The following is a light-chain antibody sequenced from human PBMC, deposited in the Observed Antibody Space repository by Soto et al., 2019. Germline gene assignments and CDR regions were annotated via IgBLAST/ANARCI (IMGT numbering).Light chain of an antibody. J-gene: IGLJ7*01. V-gene: IGLV2-14*01. CDR3: ATWDDSLNAAV. Sequence: QSALTQPASVSGSPGQSITISCTGTSSDVGGYNFVSWYQQHPGKAPKLLIYIDDQRPSGVPDRFSGSKSGTSASLAISGLQSEDEADYYCATWDDSLNAAVFGGGTQLTVL. CDR2: IDD. CDR1: SSDVGGYNF.